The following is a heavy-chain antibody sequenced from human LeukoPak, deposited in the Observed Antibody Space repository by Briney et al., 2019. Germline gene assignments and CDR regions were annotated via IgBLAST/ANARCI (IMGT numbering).Heavy chain of an antibody. D-gene: IGHD6-19*01. CDR1: GVSVSSGSYY. V-gene: IGHV4-61*01. J-gene: IGHJ6*02. CDR3: AREQWLVHPDYYYYGMDV. CDR2: IYYSGST. Sequence: SETLSLTCTVSGVSVSSGSYYWGWLRQPPGKGLEWIVYIYYSGSTNYNPSLKSRVTISVDTSKNQFSLKLSSVTAADTAVYYCAREQWLVHPDYYYYGMDVWGQGTTVTVSS.